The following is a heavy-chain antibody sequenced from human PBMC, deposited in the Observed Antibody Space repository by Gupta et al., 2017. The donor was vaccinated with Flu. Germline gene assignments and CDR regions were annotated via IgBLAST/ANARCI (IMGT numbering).Heavy chain of an antibody. CDR2: PFYSGIT. D-gene: IGHD2-21*01. CDR1: GGSISGTNFH. V-gene: IGHV4-39*01. CDR3: ARGIFRSGAGWVVYYFDY. J-gene: IGHJ4*02. Sequence: QLQLQESGPGLVKPSETLVLTCPVPGGSISGTNFHWGLPRQPPGKGLEWIGSPFYSGITNYNPSLKSRVTISPDTSNNQFSLKLSSVTAADTAVYYCARGIFRSGAGWVVYYFDYWGQGTLVTVSS.